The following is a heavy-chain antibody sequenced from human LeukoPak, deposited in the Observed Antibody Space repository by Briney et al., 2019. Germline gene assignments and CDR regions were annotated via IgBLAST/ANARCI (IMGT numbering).Heavy chain of an antibody. V-gene: IGHV3-48*02. D-gene: IGHD3-10*01. CDR1: GFTLSTYT. CDR2: ISSSSSTI. CDR3: AKMDGSGSYYNPLDY. Sequence: PGGSLRLSCAASGFTLSTYTMNWVRQAPGKGLQWFSYISSSSSTIYYADSVKGRFTISRDNAKNSLYLQMNSLRDEDTAVYYCAKMDGSGSYYNPLDYWGQGTLVTVSS. J-gene: IGHJ4*02.